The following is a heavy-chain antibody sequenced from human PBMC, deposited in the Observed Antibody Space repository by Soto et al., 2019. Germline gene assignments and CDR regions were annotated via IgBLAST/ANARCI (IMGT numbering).Heavy chain of an antibody. CDR3: ARSGAYCTSVTCLFVSF. D-gene: IGHD2-8*01. Sequence: QAQLVQSGAEVKKPGASVKVSCRASGYTFSSYGYAWVRQAPGQGLEWMGWISAYNGDTNYAQKFQDRVTLTTDTSTTTAYMELRNLGSDATAVYYCARSGAYCTSVTCLFVSFWGLGPLVTVSS. V-gene: IGHV1-18*01. CDR2: ISAYNGDT. J-gene: IGHJ4*02. CDR1: GYTFSSYG.